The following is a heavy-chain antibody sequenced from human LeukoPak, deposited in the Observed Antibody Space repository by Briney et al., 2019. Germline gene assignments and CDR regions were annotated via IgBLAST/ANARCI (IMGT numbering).Heavy chain of an antibody. V-gene: IGHV4-34*01. D-gene: IGHD5-18*01. J-gene: IGHJ6*03. Sequence: SETLSLTCAVSGGSFSGDYCSWIRQAPGKGLEWVGEINHSGSPKYNATLKSRVTISVDTSKNQFSLKLSSVTAADTAVYYCARGRGYSYGYNYYMEVWGKGTTVTVSS. CDR3: ARGRGYSYGYNYYMEV. CDR2: INHSGSP. CDR1: GGSFSGDY.